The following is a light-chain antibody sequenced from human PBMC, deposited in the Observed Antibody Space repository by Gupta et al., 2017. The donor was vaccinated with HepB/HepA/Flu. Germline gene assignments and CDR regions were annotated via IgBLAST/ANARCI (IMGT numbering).Light chain of an antibody. CDR3: QQYNNWPLYT. V-gene: IGKV3-15*01. J-gene: IGKJ2*01. CDR2: GAS. CDR1: QSVSSN. Sequence: VMTQSPPTLYVSRGERATLSCRASQSVSSNLAWYQQKPGQAPRLLIYGASTRATGIPARFSGSGSGTEFTLTISSLQSEDFAVYYCQQYNNWPLYTFGQGTQLEIK.